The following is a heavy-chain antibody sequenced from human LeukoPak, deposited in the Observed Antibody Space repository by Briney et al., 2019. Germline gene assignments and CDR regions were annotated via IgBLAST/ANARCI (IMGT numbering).Heavy chain of an antibody. J-gene: IGHJ4*02. D-gene: IGHD3-10*01. Sequence: GGSLRLSCAASGFTFSDYSMSWVRQAPGKGHEWVSTISGGGENTHYADSVKGRFTVSRDNSKNTVYLEMNSLRADDTAVYYCARDVGEWPLDYWGQGTLVTVSS. V-gene: IGHV3-21*04. CDR2: ISGGGENT. CDR3: ARDVGEWPLDY. CDR1: GFTFSDYS.